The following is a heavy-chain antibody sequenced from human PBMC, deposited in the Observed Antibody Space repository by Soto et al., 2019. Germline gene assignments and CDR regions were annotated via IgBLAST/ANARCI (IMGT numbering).Heavy chain of an antibody. CDR3: AAPRIAVPEAFDI. CDR1: GYTLTELC. J-gene: IGHJ3*02. D-gene: IGHD6-19*01. V-gene: IGHV1-24*01. Sequence: ASVKVSCKVSGYTLTELCMHWVRQAPGKGLEWMGGFYPEDGEIIYAQKFQGRVTMTEDTSTDTVYMEMSSLRSEDTAVYYCAAPRIAVPEAFDIWGQGTMVTVSS. CDR2: FYPEDGEI.